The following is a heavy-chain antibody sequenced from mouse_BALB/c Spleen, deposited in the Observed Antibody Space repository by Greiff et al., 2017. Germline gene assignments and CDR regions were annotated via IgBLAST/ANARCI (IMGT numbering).Heavy chain of an antibody. J-gene: IGHJ1*01. CDR3: TRGGMIKGYCDV. V-gene: IGHV1-69*02. CDR2: IYPSDSYT. Sequence: QVQLQQPGAELVRPGASVKLSCKASGYTFTSYWINWVKQRPGQGLEWIGNIYPSDSYTNYNQKFKDKATLTVDKSSSTAYMQLSSPTSEDSAVYYCTRGGMIKGYCDVWGAGTTVTVSS. D-gene: IGHD2-4*01. CDR1: GYTFTSYW.